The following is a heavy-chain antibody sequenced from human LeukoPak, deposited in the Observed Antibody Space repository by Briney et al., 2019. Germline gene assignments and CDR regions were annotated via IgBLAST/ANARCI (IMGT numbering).Heavy chain of an antibody. D-gene: IGHD2-2*01. CDR2: INDRGST. Sequence: PSETLSLTCTVSGASISSGGYDWGWLRQQRGKGREWVVYINDRGSTYNNPSLERPLTRSVDTTKNPFSRKVRYVTAADTAVYYFASLDCSSTTCPFDYWRQGTLLTVSS. CDR1: GASISSGGYD. V-gene: IGHV4-31*01. J-gene: IGHJ4*02. CDR3: ASLDCSSTTCPFDY.